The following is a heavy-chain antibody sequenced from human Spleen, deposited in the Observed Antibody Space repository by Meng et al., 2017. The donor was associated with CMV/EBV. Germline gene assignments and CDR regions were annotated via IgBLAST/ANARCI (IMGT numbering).Heavy chain of an antibody. Sequence: ASVKVSCKASGYSFDNYGITWVRQAPGQGLEWTGWISASNSNTNLKQKFQGRVTMTTDTSTSTAYMELKSLRSDDTAVYYCARGGDFGDFHAPFDHWGQGTLVTVSS. CDR3: ARGGDFGDFHAPFDH. CDR1: GYSFDNYG. CDR2: ISASNSNT. D-gene: IGHD4-17*01. V-gene: IGHV1-18*01. J-gene: IGHJ4*02.